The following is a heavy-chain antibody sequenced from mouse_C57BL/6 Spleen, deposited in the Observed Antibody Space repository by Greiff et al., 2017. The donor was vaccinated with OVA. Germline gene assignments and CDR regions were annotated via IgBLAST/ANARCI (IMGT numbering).Heavy chain of an antibody. CDR1: GFNIKDYY. V-gene: IGHV14-2*01. J-gene: IGHJ1*03. CDR3: ARNYYSNYYFDV. D-gene: IGHD2-5*01. CDR2: IDPEDGAT. Sequence: VQLQQSGAELVKPGASVKLSCTASGFNIKDYYMHWVKQRTEQGLEWIGRIDPEDGATKYATKFQGKATITADTSSNTAYLPLSSLTSEDTAVYYCARNYYSNYYFDVWGTGTTVTVSS.